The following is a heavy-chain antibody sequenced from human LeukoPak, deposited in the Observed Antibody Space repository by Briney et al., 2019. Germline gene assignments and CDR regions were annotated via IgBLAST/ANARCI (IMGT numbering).Heavy chain of an antibody. CDR3: AKRVTGTTNYFDY. J-gene: IGHJ4*02. CDR1: GFTFSGYA. V-gene: IGHV3-30-3*02. D-gene: IGHD1-7*01. CDR2: ISYDGSNE. Sequence: GGSLRLSCAASGFTFSGYAMHRVRQAPGKGLEWVAVISYDGSNEYYADSVNGRFTISRDNSKNTLYLQMNSLRAEDTAVYYCAKRVTGTTNYFDYWGQGTLVTVSS.